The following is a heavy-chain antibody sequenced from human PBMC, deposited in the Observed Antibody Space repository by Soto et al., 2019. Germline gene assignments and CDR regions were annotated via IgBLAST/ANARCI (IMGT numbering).Heavy chain of an antibody. J-gene: IGHJ4*02. CDR2: ISSSSSYI. Sequence: EVQLVESGGGLVKPGGSLRLSCAASGFTFSSYSMNWVRQAPGKGLEWVSSISSSSSYIYYPDSVKGRFTISRDNAKNSLYLQMNGLRAEDTAVYYCASPRDYLGGSGYAGNWGQGTLVTVSS. CDR1: GFTFSSYS. D-gene: IGHD3-22*01. V-gene: IGHV3-21*01. CDR3: ASPRDYLGGSGYAGN.